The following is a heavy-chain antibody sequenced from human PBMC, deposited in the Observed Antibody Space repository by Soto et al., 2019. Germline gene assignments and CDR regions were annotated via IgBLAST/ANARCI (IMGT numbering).Heavy chain of an antibody. J-gene: IGHJ5*02. Sequence: VASVKVSCKASGGTFSSYAISWVRQAPGQGLEWMGGIIPIFGTANYAQKFQGRVTITADESTSTAYMELSSLRSEDTAVYYCARAVAGANWFDPWGQGTMVTVYS. CDR2: IIPIFGTA. CDR1: GGTFSSYA. V-gene: IGHV1-69*13. D-gene: IGHD6-19*01. CDR3: ARAVAGANWFDP.